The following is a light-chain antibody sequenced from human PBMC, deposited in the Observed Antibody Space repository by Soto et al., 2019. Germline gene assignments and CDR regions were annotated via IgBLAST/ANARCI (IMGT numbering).Light chain of an antibody. J-gene: IGKJ3*01. CDR3: QKYGRSPGFI. Sequence: EIVLTQSPGTLSLSPGERATLSCRASQSVSSSYLAWYQQKPGKAPRLLIYGASRRATGITDRFSGSGSETDFTLAISTLEREDFAVYYCQKYGRSPGFIFGPGTKVDIK. CDR2: GAS. V-gene: IGKV3-20*01. CDR1: QSVSSSY.